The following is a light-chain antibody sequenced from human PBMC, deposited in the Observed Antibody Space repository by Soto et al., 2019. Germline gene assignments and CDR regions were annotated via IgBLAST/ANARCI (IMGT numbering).Light chain of an antibody. V-gene: IGLV2-14*01. CDR3: SSHSSSSAYYV. CDR2: EVN. CDR1: SSDIGYYDY. Sequence: QSALTQPASVSVSPGQSITISCTGTSSDIGYYDYVSWYQHHSGEAPKLIIYEVNNRPSGVSNRFSGSKSVNTASLTISGLQAEDEADYYCSSHSSSSAYYVFGTGTKVTVL. J-gene: IGLJ1*01.